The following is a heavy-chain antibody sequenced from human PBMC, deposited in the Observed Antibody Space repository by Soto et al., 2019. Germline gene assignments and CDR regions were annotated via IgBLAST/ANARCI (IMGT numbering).Heavy chain of an antibody. CDR2: IYHSGST. D-gene: IGHD3-10*01. J-gene: IGHJ5*02. Sequence: ASETLSLTCAVSGGSISSSNWWSWVRQPPGRGLEWIGEIYHSGSTNYSPSLKSRVTISVDKSKNQFSLKLSSVTAADTAVYYCATTNYYGSGSFWFDPWGQGTLVTVS. V-gene: IGHV4-4*02. CDR3: ATTNYYGSGSFWFDP. CDR1: GGSISSSNW.